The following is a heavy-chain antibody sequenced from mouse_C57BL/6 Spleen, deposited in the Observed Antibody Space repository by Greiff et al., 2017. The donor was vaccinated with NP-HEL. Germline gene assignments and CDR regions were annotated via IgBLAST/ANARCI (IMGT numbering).Heavy chain of an antibody. J-gene: IGHJ3*01. V-gene: IGHV14-4*01. CDR2: IDPENGDT. Sequence: VQLQQSGAELVRPGASVKLSCTASGFNIKDDYMHWVKQRPEQGLEWIGWIDPENGDTEYASKFQGKATITADTSSNTAYLQLSSLTSEDTAVYYCTTEGVVADWGQGTLVTVSA. CDR3: TTEGVVAD. CDR1: GFNIKDDY.